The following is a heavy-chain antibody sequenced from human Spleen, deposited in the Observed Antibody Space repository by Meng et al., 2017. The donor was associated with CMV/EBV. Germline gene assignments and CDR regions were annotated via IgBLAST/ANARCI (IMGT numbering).Heavy chain of an antibody. Sequence: SVKVSCKASGGTFSSYTISWVRQAPGQGLEWMGRIIPILGIANYAQKFQGRVTITADKSTSTAYMELSSLRSEDTAVYYCARGGLPNDYYYGMDVWGQGTTVTVSS. CDR2: IIPILGIA. CDR3: ARGGLPNDYYYGMDV. CDR1: GGTFSSYT. J-gene: IGHJ6*02. D-gene: IGHD2-21*02. V-gene: IGHV1-69*02.